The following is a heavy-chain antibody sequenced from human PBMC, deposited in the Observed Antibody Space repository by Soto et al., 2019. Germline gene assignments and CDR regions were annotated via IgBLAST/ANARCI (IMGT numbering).Heavy chain of an antibody. J-gene: IGHJ4*02. CDR3: AAIAAAGTNFDY. D-gene: IGHD6-13*01. CDR2: IYHSGST. Sequence: QVQLQESGPGLVKPSGTLSLTCAVSGGSISSSNWWSWVRQPPGKGLEWMGEIYHSGSTNYNTSLRRRATIYVANTKKEFTPKLSSVTAADTAVYYVAAIAAAGTNFDYWGQGTLVSVSS. V-gene: IGHV4-4*02. CDR1: GGSISSSNW.